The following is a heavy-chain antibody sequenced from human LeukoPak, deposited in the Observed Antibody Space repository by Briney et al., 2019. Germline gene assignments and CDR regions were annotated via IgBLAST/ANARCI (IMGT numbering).Heavy chain of an antibody. J-gene: IGHJ6*03. Sequence: SETLSLTCTVSGGSISSYYWNWIRQPPGKGLEWIGYIYYSGSTNYNPSLKSRVTISVDTSKNQFSLKLSSVTAADTAVYYCARMGSWYYYYYMDVWGKGTTVTISS. D-gene: IGHD2-15*01. CDR1: GGSISSYY. CDR3: ARMGSWYYYYYMDV. V-gene: IGHV4-59*01. CDR2: IYYSGST.